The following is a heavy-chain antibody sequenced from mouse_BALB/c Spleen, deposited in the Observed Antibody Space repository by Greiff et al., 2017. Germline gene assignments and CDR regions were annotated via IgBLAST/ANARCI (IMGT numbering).Heavy chain of an antibody. Sequence: DVQLVESGGGLVKPGGSLKLSCAASGFTFSDYYMYWVRQTPEKRLEWVATISDGGSYTYYPDSVKGRFTISRDNAKNNLYLQMSSLKSEDTAMYYCASPQTARAMDYWGQGTSVTVSS. J-gene: IGHJ4*01. CDR3: ASPQTARAMDY. CDR1: GFTFSDYY. V-gene: IGHV5-4*02. D-gene: IGHD3-2*01. CDR2: ISDGGSYT.